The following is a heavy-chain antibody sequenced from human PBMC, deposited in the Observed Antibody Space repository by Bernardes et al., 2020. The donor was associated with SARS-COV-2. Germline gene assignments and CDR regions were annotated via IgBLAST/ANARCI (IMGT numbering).Heavy chain of an antibody. CDR3: ARDEYGGYFLY. CDR1: GFPFSGSW. J-gene: IGHJ4*02. V-gene: IGHV3-7*01. Sequence: GGSLRLSCEASGFPFSGSWMSWVRQSPGKGLEWVANIKEDGGEKYYVDSVRGRFIISRDNAKKSLYLQMNSLTVEDTAVYYCARDEYGGYFLYWGQGTLVTVSS. D-gene: IGHD5-12*01. CDR2: IKEDGGEK.